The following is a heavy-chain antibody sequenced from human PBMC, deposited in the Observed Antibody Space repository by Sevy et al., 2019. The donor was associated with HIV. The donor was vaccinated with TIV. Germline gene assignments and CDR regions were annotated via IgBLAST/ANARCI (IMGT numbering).Heavy chain of an antibody. J-gene: IGHJ4*02. CDR1: GFTFSSHA. D-gene: IGHD1-26*01. CDR2: ISDSGTTT. CDR3: ARAFTGGYQQPFDY. V-gene: IGHV3-23*01. Sequence: GGSLRLSCAASGFTFSSHAMSWVRQAPGKGLEWGSAISDSGTTTYYEDSVKGRFTISRDNSKNTLYLQMDGRRAEDTAIYYWARAFTGGYQQPFDYWGQGTLVTVSS.